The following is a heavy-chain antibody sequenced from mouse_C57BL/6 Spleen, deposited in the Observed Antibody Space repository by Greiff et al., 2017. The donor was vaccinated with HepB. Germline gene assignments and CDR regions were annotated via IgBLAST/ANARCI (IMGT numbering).Heavy chain of an antibody. CDR1: GFTFSSYA. CDR2: ISDGGSYT. CDR3: ARDWVGGPDY. Sequence: DVQLVESGGGLVKPGGSLKLSCAASGFTFSSYAMSWVRQTPEKRLEWVATISDGGSYTYYPDNVKGRFTISRDNAKNNLYLQMSHLKSEDTAMYYCARDWVGGPDYWGQGTTLTVSS. V-gene: IGHV5-4*01. D-gene: IGHD3-3*01. J-gene: IGHJ2*01.